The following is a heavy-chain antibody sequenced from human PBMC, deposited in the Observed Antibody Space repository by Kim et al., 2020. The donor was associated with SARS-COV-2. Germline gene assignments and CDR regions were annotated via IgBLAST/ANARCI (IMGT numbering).Heavy chain of an antibody. V-gene: IGHV3-49*03. D-gene: IGHD6-13*01. CDR3: TRDDSSSWYVGRFGMDV. CDR2: IRSKAYGGTT. CDR1: GFTFGDYA. Sequence: GGSLRLSCKASGFTFGDYAMSWFRQAPGKGLEWVTFIRSKAYGGTTEYAASVKGRFTISRDDSKSIAYLQINSLKTEDTAVYYCTRDDSSSWYVGRFGMDVWGQGTTVTVSS. J-gene: IGHJ6*02.